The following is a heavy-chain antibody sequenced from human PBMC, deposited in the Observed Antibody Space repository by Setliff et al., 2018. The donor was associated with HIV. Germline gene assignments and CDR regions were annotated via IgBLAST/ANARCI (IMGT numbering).Heavy chain of an antibody. CDR3: AREIDTYDDSGRAY. CDR1: GYTFTDYY. Sequence: GASVKVSCKASGYTFTDYYMHWVRQAPGQGLEWMGWIYPNSGGTNYAQKYQGRVTMTMDTSIRTVYMELSRLRSDDTAVYYCAREIDTYDDSGRAYWGQGTQVTVSS. V-gene: IGHV1-2*02. D-gene: IGHD3-22*01. CDR2: IYPNSGGT. J-gene: IGHJ4*02.